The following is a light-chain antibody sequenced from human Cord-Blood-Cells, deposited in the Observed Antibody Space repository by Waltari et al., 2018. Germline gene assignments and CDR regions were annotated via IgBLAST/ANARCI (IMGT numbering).Light chain of an antibody. CDR1: SSDVGGYNY. CDR3: SSYTSSSTLV. J-gene: IGLJ2*01. Sequence: QSALTQTASVSGSPGQSITISCTGNSSDVGGYNYVSWYQPHPGKAPKLMIYDVSNRPSGVSNRFSGSKSGNTASLTISGLQAEDEADYYCSSYTSSSTLVFGGGTKLTVL. CDR2: DVS. V-gene: IGLV2-14*01.